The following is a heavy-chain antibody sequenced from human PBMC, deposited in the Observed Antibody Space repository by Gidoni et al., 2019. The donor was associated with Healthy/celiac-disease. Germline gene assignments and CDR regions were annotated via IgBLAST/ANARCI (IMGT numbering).Heavy chain of an antibody. D-gene: IGHD5-12*01. V-gene: IGHV3-30*03. CDR2: ISYDGSNK. CDR1: SFTCSNHG. Sequence: QVQLVESGGGVVQPAGSLRLSCEVSSFTCSNHGMHWVRQAPGKGLEWVAVISYDGSNKYYADSVKGRFTISRDNSKNTLDMQMNSLRAEDTAVYYCASFDVVVATITLGYWGQGTLVTVSS. J-gene: IGHJ4*02. CDR3: ASFDVVVATITLGY.